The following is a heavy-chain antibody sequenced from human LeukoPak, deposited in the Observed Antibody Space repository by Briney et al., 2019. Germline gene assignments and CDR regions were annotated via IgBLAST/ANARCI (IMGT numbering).Heavy chain of an antibody. V-gene: IGHV6-1*01. CDR1: GDSVSSNSAA. J-gene: IGHJ5*02. CDR2: TYYRSKWYN. D-gene: IGHD5-12*01. Sequence: SQTLSLTCAISGDSVSSNSAAWNWIRQSPSRGLEWLGRTYYRSKWYNDYAVSVKSRITINQDASKHQFSLQLNSVTPDDTAVDCWARAGVEVARPPNWFDPWGQGTLVTVSS. CDR3: ARAGVEVARPPNWFDP.